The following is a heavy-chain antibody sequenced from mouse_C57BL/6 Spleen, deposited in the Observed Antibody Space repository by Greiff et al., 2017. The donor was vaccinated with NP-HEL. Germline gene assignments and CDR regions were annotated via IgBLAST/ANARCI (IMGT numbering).Heavy chain of an antibody. D-gene: IGHD2-14*01. CDR3: AREVRWYFDY. J-gene: IGHJ2*01. V-gene: IGHV1-80*01. CDR2: IYPGDGDT. Sequence: QVQLKESGAELVKPGASVKISCKASGYAFSSYWMNWVKQRPGKGLEWIGQIYPGDGDTNYNGKFKGKATLTADKSSSTAYMQLSSLTSEDSAVYFCAREVRWYFDYWGQGTTLTVSS. CDR1: GYAFSSYW.